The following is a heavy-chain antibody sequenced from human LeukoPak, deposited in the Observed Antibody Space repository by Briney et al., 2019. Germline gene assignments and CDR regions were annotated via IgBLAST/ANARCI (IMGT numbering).Heavy chain of an antibody. CDR2: ISGSGGST. Sequence: GGFLRLSCGASGFTFSNYAMAWVRQVPGTGLEWVSAISGSGGSTYYADSVKGRFTISRDNSKNTLYLQMNSLRAEDTALYYCAKDRSDTSMVYNFDYWGQGTLVTVSS. CDR1: GFTFSNYA. D-gene: IGHD5-18*01. CDR3: AKDRSDTSMVYNFDY. V-gene: IGHV3-23*01. J-gene: IGHJ4*02.